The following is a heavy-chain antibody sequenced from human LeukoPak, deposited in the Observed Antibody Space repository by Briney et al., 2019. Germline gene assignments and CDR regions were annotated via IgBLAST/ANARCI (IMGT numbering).Heavy chain of an antibody. D-gene: IGHD3-22*01. CDR3: ARDPGSYYDSSVFY. CDR2: ISSRSNYK. CDR1: GFTFSDYY. V-gene: IGHV3-11*06. J-gene: IGHJ4*02. Sequence: GGSLRLSCAASGFTFSDYYMSWIRQAPGKGLNWVSSISSRSNYKYYADSVKGRFTISRDNAKNSLYLQMNSLRAEDTAVYYCARDPGSYYDSSVFYWGQGTLVTVS.